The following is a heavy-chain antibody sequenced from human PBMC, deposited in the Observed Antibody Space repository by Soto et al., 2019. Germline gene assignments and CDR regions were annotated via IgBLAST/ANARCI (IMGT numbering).Heavy chain of an antibody. CDR2: VHISEKA. J-gene: IGHJ6*02. CDR1: GDSISRSSHY. CDR3: ARLNGYCVSTNCHGYYGMDV. V-gene: IGHV4-39*01. Sequence: SETLSLTCSVSGDSISRSSHYWGWIRQPPGKGLEWIWSVHISEKAYYNPSLKSRVSVLMDTSKNEFSLRLSSVTAADTAVYYCARLNGYCVSTNCHGYYGMDVWGQGTTVTVSS. D-gene: IGHD2-2*03.